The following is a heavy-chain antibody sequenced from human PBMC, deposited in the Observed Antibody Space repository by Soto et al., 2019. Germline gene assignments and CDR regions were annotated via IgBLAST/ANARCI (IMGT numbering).Heavy chain of an antibody. CDR3: ARVSLVAPSGGRYFDY. J-gene: IGHJ4*02. D-gene: IGHD5-12*01. CDR1: GFTFSAHY. Sequence: EVQLVESGGGLVQPGGSLRLSCAASGFTFSAHYMDWVRQAPGKGLEWVGRIKNKANSYTTEYAASVEGRFTISREDSQNSLYLQMNSLKTEDTAVYYCARVSLVAPSGGRYFDYWGQGSQVAVSS. CDR2: IKNKANSYTT. V-gene: IGHV3-72*01.